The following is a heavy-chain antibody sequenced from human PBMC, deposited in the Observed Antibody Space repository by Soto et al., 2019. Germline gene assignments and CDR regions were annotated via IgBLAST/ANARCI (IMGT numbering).Heavy chain of an antibody. D-gene: IGHD5-18*01. CDR3: ARENSYGGYDAFDI. J-gene: IGHJ3*02. V-gene: IGHV1-18*01. CDR2: ISAYNGNT. Sequence: GQGLEWMGWISAYNGNTNYAQKLQGRVTMTTDTSTSTAYMELRSLRSDDTAVYYCARENSYGGYDAFDIWGQGTMVTVSS.